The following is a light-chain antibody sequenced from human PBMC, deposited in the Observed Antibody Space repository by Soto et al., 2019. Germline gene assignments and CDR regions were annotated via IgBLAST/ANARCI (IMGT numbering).Light chain of an antibody. CDR1: SSDVGGYNY. J-gene: IGLJ1*01. CDR2: EVS. Sequence: QSVLTQPASVSGSPGQSITISCTGTSSDVGGYNYVSWYQQHPGKAPKLIIYEVSNRPSGVPNRFSGSKSGNTASLTISGLQAEDEADYYCSSYTSSSTPYVFGTGTKLTVL. CDR3: SSYTSSSTPYV. V-gene: IGLV2-14*01.